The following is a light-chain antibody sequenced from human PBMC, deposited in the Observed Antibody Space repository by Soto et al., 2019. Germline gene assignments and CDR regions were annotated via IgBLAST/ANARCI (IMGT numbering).Light chain of an antibody. CDR2: AAS. Sequence: DIQMTQSPSSLSSSVGDRVTITCRASQSISSYLNWYKQKPGKAPKLLIYAASSLQSGVPSRFSGSGSGTEFTLTISSLKPEDFETYYCQQSYSTPVTFGQGTKVDIK. J-gene: IGKJ1*01. CDR1: QSISSY. CDR3: QQSYSTPVT. V-gene: IGKV1-39*01.